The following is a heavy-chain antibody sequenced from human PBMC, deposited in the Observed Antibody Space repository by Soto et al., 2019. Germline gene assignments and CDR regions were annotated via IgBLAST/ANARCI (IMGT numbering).Heavy chain of an antibody. CDR1: ADSLTRNY. J-gene: IGHJ4*02. V-gene: IGHV4-59*01. CDR3: ARTLSGGFDY. Sequence: QVQLQESGPGLVKPSETLSLTCTVSADSLTRNYWSWLRQPPGKGLEWLAYIHNGRSANYNPAIMSPVSISLDTSTSQFSLNLISVSAADTAVYYCARTLSGGFDYWGQGPLVSVSS. CDR2: IHNGRSA.